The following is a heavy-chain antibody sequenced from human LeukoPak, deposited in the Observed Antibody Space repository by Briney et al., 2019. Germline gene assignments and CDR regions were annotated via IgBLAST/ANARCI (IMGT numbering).Heavy chain of an antibody. Sequence: PSETLSLTCTVSGGTISSYYWGWIRQPPGKGLEWIGSIYYSGSTYYNPSLKSRVTISVDTSKNQFSLKLSSVTAADTAVYYCARHVLEGATFFNYWGQGTLVTVSS. CDR1: GGTISSYY. D-gene: IGHD1-26*01. CDR3: ARHVLEGATFFNY. CDR2: IYYSGST. V-gene: IGHV4-39*01. J-gene: IGHJ4*02.